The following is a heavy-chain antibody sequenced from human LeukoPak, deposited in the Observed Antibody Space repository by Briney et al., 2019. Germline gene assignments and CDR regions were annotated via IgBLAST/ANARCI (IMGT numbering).Heavy chain of an antibody. D-gene: IGHD2-15*01. Sequence: SETLSLTCAVSGGSISSSNWWIWVRQPPGKGLEWIGEIYHSGGTNYNPSLKSRVTISVDKSKNQFSLKLTSVTAADTAVYYCARGPYCSGGSCHFDYWGQGILVTVSS. J-gene: IGHJ4*02. CDR1: GGSISSSNW. V-gene: IGHV4-4*02. CDR3: ARGPYCSGGSCHFDY. CDR2: IYHSGGT.